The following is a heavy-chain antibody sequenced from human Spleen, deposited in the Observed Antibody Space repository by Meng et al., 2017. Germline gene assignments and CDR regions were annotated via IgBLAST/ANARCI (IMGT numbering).Heavy chain of an antibody. Sequence: QLPLQESGSGLAKPSQTLSLTFAVSGGSISSGGYSWSWIRQPPGKGLEWIGYIYHSGSTYYNPSLKSRVTISVDRSKNQFSLKLSSVTAADTAVYYCARVSANGVFAEGGFDYWGQGTLVTVSS. CDR2: IYHSGST. V-gene: IGHV4-30-2*01. J-gene: IGHJ4*02. CDR3: ARVSANGVFAEGGFDY. D-gene: IGHD2-8*01. CDR1: GGSISSGGYS.